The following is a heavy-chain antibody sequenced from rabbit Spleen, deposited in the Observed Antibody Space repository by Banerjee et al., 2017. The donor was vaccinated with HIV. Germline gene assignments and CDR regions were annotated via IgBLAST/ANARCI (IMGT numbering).Heavy chain of an antibody. V-gene: IGHV1S40*01. CDR2: VAAGVSFTT. CDR1: GFSFTYIDY. Sequence: QSLEESGGDLVKPGASPTLTCTASGFSFTYIDYLCWVRQPPGKGPEWIACVAAGVSFTTYYATWAKGRFTISKTSSTTVTLQMTSLTAADTATYFCARDSGTSFSGYGMDLWGQGTLVTVS. D-gene: IGHD8-1*01. CDR3: ARDSGTSFSGYGMDL. J-gene: IGHJ3*01.